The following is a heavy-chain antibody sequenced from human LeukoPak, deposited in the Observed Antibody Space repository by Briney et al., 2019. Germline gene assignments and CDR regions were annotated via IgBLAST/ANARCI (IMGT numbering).Heavy chain of an antibody. J-gene: IGHJ4*02. CDR3: ARDGLGSAFDY. V-gene: IGHV3-7*01. CDR1: GFTFSSYW. CDR2: IKQDGSEE. Sequence: PGGSLRLSRAASGFTFSSYWMTWVRQAPGKGLEWVANIKQDGSEEYYVDSVKGRFTISRDNAKNSLYLQMNSLRAEDTAVYYCARDGLGSAFDYWGQGTLVTVSS. D-gene: IGHD3/OR15-3a*01.